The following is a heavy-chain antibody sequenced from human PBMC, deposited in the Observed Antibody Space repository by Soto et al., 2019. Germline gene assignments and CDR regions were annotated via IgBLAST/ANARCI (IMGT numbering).Heavy chain of an antibody. CDR3: ARDVFCGGAPACPDMDV. V-gene: IGHV1-18*04. D-gene: IGHD2-21*01. CDR1: GYTFSGYS. J-gene: IGHJ6*02. Sequence: ASVKVSCKASGYTFSGYSITWVRQAPGQGLEWMGRISGYNGNTNYARTLRGRLALTTDTSTSTAYMELRSLTSDDTAVYYCARDVFCGGAPACPDMDVWGQGTTVTVSS. CDR2: ISGYNGNT.